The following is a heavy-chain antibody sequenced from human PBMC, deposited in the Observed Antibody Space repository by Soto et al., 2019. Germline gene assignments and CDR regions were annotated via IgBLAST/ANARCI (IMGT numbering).Heavy chain of an antibody. D-gene: IGHD6-13*01. CDR1: GGSISSYY. Sequence: ETLSLTCTVSGGSISSYYWSWIRQPAGKGLGWIGRIYTSGSTNYNPSLKSRVTMSVDTSKNQFSLKLSSVTAADTAVYYCARGGALSTSWYWGDGLDSWGQGTQVTVSS. V-gene: IGHV4-4*07. CDR2: IYTSGST. J-gene: IGHJ4*02. CDR3: ARGGALSTSWYWGDGLDS.